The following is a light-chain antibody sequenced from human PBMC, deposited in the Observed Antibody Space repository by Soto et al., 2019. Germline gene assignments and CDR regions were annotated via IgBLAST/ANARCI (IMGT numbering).Light chain of an antibody. V-gene: IGLV1-40*01. J-gene: IGLJ1*01. CDR1: SSNIGAGYG. CDR3: QSYDSSLSAL. CDR2: GNS. Sequence: QSVLTPPPSVSEAPGQSVTISCTGSSSNIGAGYGVHWYQQLPGTAPKLLIYGNSNRPSGVPDRFSGSKSGTSASLAITGLQAEDEADYYCQSYDSSLSALFGTGTKVTVL.